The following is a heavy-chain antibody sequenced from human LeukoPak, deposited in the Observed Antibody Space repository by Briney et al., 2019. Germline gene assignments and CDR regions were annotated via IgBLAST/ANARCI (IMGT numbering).Heavy chain of an antibody. Sequence: SSETLSLTCTVSGGSISSYYWSWIRQPPGKGLEWIGYIYYSGSTNYNPSLKSRVTISVDTSKNQFSLKLSSVTAADTAVYYCASSPLKQLVNYWGQGTLVTVSS. CDR2: IYYSGST. D-gene: IGHD6-6*01. J-gene: IGHJ4*02. V-gene: IGHV4-59*01. CDR3: ASSPLKQLVNY. CDR1: GGSISSYY.